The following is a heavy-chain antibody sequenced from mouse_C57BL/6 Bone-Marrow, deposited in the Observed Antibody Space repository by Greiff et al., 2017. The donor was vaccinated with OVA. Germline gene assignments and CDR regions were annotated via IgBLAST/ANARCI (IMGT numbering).Heavy chain of an antibody. CDR1: GYSFTGYY. CDR2: INPSTGGT. D-gene: IGHD2-14*01. Sequence: EVQLQQSGPELVKPGASVKISCKASGYSFTGYYMTWVQQSPEKSLEWIGAINPSTGGTTYNQKFKAKATLSVDNSTSTAYMQLKSLTSEDSAVYYGAKDRGHWDFGVWGTGTTVTVSS. V-gene: IGHV1-42*01. J-gene: IGHJ1*03. CDR3: AKDRGHWDFGV.